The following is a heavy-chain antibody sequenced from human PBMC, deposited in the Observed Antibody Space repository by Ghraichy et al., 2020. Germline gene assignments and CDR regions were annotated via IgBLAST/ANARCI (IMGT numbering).Heavy chain of an antibody. CDR1: GYTFTSYG. J-gene: IGHJ6*02. CDR2: ISAYNGNT. Sequence: ASVKVSCKASGYTFTSYGISWVRQAPVQGLEWMGWISAYNGNTNYAQKLQGRVTMTTDTSTSTAYMELRSLRSDDTAVYYCAREGYCSSTSCYTRYYYYYYGMDVWGQGTTVTVSS. CDR3: AREGYCSSTSCYTRYYYYYYGMDV. V-gene: IGHV1-18*01. D-gene: IGHD2-2*02.